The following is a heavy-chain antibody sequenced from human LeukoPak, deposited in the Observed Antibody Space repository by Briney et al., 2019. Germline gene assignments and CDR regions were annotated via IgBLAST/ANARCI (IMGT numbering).Heavy chain of an antibody. V-gene: IGHV4-39*01. D-gene: IGHD6-13*01. Sequence: SETLSLTCTVSGGSISSSSYYWGWIRQPPGKGLEWIGSIYYSGSTYYNPSLKSRVTISVDTSKNQFSLKLSSVTAADTAVYYCPRRSPYSSSNYYYYYMDVWGKGTTVTISS. CDR3: PRRSPYSSSNYYYYYMDV. J-gene: IGHJ6*03. CDR2: IYYSGST. CDR1: GGSISSSSYY.